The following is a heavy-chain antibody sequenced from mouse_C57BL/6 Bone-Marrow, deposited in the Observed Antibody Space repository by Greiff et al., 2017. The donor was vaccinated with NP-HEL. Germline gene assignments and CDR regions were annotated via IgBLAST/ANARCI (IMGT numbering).Heavy chain of an antibody. CDR1: GFSLTSYA. Sequence: VKVVESGPGLVAPSQSLSITCTVSGFSLTSYAISWVRQPPGKGLKWLGVIWTGGGTNYNSALKSRLSISKDNSKSQVFLKMNSLQTDDTARDYCARNDGYYGYFDVWGTGTTVTVSS. V-gene: IGHV2-9-1*01. J-gene: IGHJ1*03. CDR2: IWTGGGT. CDR3: ARNDGYYGYFDV. D-gene: IGHD2-3*01.